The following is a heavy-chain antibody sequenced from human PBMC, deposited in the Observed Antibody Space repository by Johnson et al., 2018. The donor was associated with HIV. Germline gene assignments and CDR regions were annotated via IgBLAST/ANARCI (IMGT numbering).Heavy chain of an antibody. CDR1: GFTVSSNY. Sequence: VQLVESGGTLVQPEESLRLSCAASGFTVSSNYMSWVRQAPGKGLEWVSVIYSGGSTYYADSVKGRFTISRDNSKNTLYLQMNSLRAEDTAVYYCASLSSSGAFDIWGQGTMVTVSS. V-gene: IGHV3-66*01. CDR3: ASLSSSGAFDI. CDR2: IYSGGST. J-gene: IGHJ3*02. D-gene: IGHD6-6*01.